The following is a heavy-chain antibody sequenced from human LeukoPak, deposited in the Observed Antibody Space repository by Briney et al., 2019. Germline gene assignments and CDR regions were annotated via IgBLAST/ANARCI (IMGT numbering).Heavy chain of an antibody. CDR3: ARVGVAAGITLNFDY. V-gene: IGHV4-34*01. J-gene: IGHJ4*02. CDR2: INHRGST. Sequence: PSETLSLTCAVYGGSFRGYYWSWIRQPPGKGLEWIGEINHRGSTNYNPSLKSRVTMSVDTSKNHFSLQLTSVTAADTAVYFCARVGVAAGITLNFDYWGRGTLVTVSS. CDR1: GGSFRGYY. D-gene: IGHD2-15*01.